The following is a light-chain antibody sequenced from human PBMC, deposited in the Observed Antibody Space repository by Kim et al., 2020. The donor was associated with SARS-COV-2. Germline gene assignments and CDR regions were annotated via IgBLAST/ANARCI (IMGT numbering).Light chain of an antibody. CDR2: NTN. V-gene: IGLV8-61*01. J-gene: IGLJ2*01. CDR3: VLYMGSGISV. Sequence: QTVVTQEPSFSVSPGGTVTLSCGLTSGSVSTSYYPSWYQYTPGQAPRTLIYNTNSRSSGVPDRFSGSILGNKAALTITGAQADDESDYYCVLYMGSGISVFGGGTQLTVL. CDR1: SGSVSTSYY.